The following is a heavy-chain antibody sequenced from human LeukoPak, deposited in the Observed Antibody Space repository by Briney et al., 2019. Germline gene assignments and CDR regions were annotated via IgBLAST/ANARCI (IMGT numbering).Heavy chain of an antibody. Sequence: PSETLSLTCAVYGGSFSGYYWSWIRQPPGKGLEWIGEINHSGSTNYNPSLKSRVTISVDTSKNQFSLKLSSVTAADTAVYYCARTRGYSYGPRPYYFDYWGQGTLVTVSS. CDR2: INHSGST. CDR3: ARTRGYSYGPRPYYFDY. J-gene: IGHJ4*02. V-gene: IGHV4-34*01. CDR1: GGSFSGYY. D-gene: IGHD5-18*01.